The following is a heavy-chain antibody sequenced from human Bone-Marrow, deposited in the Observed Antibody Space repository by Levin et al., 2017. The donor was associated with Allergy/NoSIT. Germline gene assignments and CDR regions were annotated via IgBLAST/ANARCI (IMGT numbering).Heavy chain of an antibody. D-gene: IGHD4-11*01. V-gene: IGHV4-39*01. CDR3: ARLNYSDSLNFYGMDV. CDR2: INYSGTT. Sequence: SQTLSLTCRVSGDSFTSTTPYWGWIRQPPGKGLDWIGSINYSGTTYHNPSLKSRVTVSVDTSKNQFSLRLTSVTAADTGVYYCARLNYSDSLNFYGMDVWGQGTTVTVS. CDR1: GDSFTSTTPY. J-gene: IGHJ6*02.